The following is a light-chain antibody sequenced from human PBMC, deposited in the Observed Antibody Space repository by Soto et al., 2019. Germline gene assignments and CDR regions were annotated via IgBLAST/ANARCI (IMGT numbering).Light chain of an antibody. V-gene: IGKV3-15*01. CDR1: QSVSSN. CDR2: CAA. J-gene: IGKJ2*01. Sequence: EIVMTQSPATLSVSPGERATLSCRASQSVSSNLAWYQQKPGQAPRLLIYCAATRATGIPARFSGSGSGTEFTLTISRLQSEDFAVYYCQQYNNWPYTFGQGTKLEIK. CDR3: QQYNNWPYT.